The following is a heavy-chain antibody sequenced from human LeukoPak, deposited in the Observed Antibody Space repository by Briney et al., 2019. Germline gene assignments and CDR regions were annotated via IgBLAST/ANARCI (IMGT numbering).Heavy chain of an antibody. D-gene: IGHD3-10*02. CDR2: DGHT. Sequence: SETLSLTCTVSGGSVSSGYFHWSWIRQAPGKGLEWIGHDGHTNYNPSLRSRVTISINTSSNQFSLRLNSVTAADTGVYYCATYYVCVVGRGHWGPGTLVTVSS. CDR1: GGSVSSGYFH. V-gene: IGHV4-61*01. CDR3: ATYYVCVVGRGH. J-gene: IGHJ4*02.